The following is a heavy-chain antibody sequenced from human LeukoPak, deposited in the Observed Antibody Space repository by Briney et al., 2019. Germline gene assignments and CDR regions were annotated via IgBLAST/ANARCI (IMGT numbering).Heavy chain of an antibody. CDR1: GYTFTGYY. CDR2: INPNSGGT. J-gene: IGHJ4*02. Sequence: VASVKVSCKASGYTFTGYYMHWVRQAPGQGLEWMGWINPNSGGTNYAQKFQGRVTMTRDTSISTAYMELSRLRSDDTAAYYCARASIRSSAGDGFDYWGQGTLVTVSS. D-gene: IGHD6-13*01. CDR3: ARASIRSSAGDGFDY. V-gene: IGHV1-2*02.